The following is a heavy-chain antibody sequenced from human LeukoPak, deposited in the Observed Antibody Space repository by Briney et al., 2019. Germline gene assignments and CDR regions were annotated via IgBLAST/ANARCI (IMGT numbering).Heavy chain of an antibody. Sequence: PGGSLRLSCAASGFTFDDYAMHWVRQAPGKGLEWVSVIYSGGSTYYADSVKGRFTISRDNSKNTLYLQMNSLRAEDTAVYYCATIDYWGQGTLVTVSS. V-gene: IGHV3-66*01. CDR2: IYSGGST. CDR1: GFTFDDYA. CDR3: ATIDY. J-gene: IGHJ4*02.